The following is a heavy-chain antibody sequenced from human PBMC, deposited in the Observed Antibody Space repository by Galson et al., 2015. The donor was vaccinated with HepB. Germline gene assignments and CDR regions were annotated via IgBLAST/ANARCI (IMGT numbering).Heavy chain of an antibody. CDR2: IYWDDDK. J-gene: IGHJ4*02. Sequence: PALVKPTQTLTLTCTFSGFSLSTSEVGVGWIRLPTGKALEWLGFIYWDDDKRYSPSLKSRVSITKGTSKNQVVLIMTNMDPLDTATYYCAHSVRGPLDYWGQGTVVTVSS. CDR3: AHSVRGPLDY. CDR1: GFSLSTSEVG. V-gene: IGHV2-5*02. D-gene: IGHD3/OR15-3a*01.